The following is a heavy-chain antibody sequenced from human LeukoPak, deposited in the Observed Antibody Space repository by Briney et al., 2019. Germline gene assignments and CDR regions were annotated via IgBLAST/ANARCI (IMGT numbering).Heavy chain of an antibody. J-gene: IGHJ4*02. Sequence: PGRSLTLSCAASGFTVSDVYMNWVRQAPGKGLEWVGRIASNTDGGTTDYAAPVKGRFTISRDDSKNALYLQMNSLKTEDTALYYCTTRTTTTIYWGQGTLVTVSS. CDR3: TTRTTTTIY. V-gene: IGHV3-15*04. CDR2: IASNTDGGTT. D-gene: IGHD1-7*01. CDR1: GFTVSDVY.